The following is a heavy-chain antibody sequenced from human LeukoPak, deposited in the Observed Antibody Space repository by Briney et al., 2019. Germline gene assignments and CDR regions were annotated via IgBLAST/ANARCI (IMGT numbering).Heavy chain of an antibody. CDR2: INHSGST. CDR1: GGSLSGYY. Sequence: SETLSLTCAVYGGSLSGYYWSWIRQPPGKGLEWIGEINHSGSTNYNPSLKSRVTISVDTSKNQFSLKLSSVTAADTAVYYCARQVSGEYYFDYWGQGTLVTVSS. CDR3: ARQVSGEYYFDY. J-gene: IGHJ4*02. D-gene: IGHD3-10*01. V-gene: IGHV4-34*01.